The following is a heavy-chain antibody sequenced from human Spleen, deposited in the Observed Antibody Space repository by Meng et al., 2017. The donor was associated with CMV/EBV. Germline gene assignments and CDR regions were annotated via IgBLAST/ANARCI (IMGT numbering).Heavy chain of an antibody. CDR2: ISANSGNT. CDR3: ATGYEGD. Sequence: ASVKVSCKASGYTFTGYYMHWVRQAPGQGLEWMGWISANSGNTKYAQKFQGRVTMTEDTSTDTAYMELSSLTSEDTAVYYCATGYEGDWGQGTLVTVSS. D-gene: IGHD5-12*01. CDR1: GYTFTGYY. J-gene: IGHJ4*02. V-gene: IGHV1-2*02.